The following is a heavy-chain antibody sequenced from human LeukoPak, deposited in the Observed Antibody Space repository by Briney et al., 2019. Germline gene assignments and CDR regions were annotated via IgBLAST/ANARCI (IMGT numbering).Heavy chain of an antibody. Sequence: SETLSLTCTVSGGSISSYYWSWIRQPPGKGLEWIGSIYYSGSTYYNPSLKSRVTISVDTSKNQFSLKLSSVTAADTAVYYCASCKCGGDCYDAFDIWGQGTMVTVSS. D-gene: IGHD2-21*02. CDR1: GGSISSYY. CDR2: IYYSGST. V-gene: IGHV4-59*04. J-gene: IGHJ3*02. CDR3: ASCKCGGDCYDAFDI.